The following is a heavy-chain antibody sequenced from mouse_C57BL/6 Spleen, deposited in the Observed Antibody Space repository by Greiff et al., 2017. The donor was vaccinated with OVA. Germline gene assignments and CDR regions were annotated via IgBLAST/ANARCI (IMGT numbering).Heavy chain of an antibody. J-gene: IGHJ3*01. CDR2: IDPSDSET. CDR1: GYTFTSYW. D-gene: IGHD2-1*01. V-gene: IGHV1-52*01. CDR3: ARGSYYGNFSWFAY. Sequence: QVQLQQPGAELVRPGSSVKLSCKASGYTFTSYWMHWVKQRPIQGLEWIGNIDPSDSETHYNQKFKDKATLTVDKSSSTAYMQLSSLTSEDSAVYYCARGSYYGNFSWFAYWGQGTLVTVSA.